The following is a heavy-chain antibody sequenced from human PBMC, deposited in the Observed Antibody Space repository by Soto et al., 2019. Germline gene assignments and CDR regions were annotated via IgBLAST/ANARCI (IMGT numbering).Heavy chain of an antibody. CDR1: RGSFSGYY. CDR3: ARGRLFLTTSGLAITYFDY. J-gene: IGHJ4*02. D-gene: IGHD3-3*01. CDR2: ITHGGST. V-gene: IGHV4-34*01. Sequence: PSETLSLTCAVSRGSFSGYYYSWIRQSPGKGLEWIGEITHGGSTTYSPSLKSRVTMSLDTSKNQFSLNMTSMTAADTAVYYCARGRLFLTTSGLAITYFDYWGQGTLVTVSS.